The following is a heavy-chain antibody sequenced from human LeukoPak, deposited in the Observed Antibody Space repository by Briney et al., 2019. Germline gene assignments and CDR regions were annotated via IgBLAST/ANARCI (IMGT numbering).Heavy chain of an antibody. V-gene: IGHV1-18*01. CDR3: ARSDQYGVLKN. Sequence: ASVKVSRRASGYTFTSYGISWVRQAPGQGLEWMGWISAYNGNTNYAQKLQGRVTMTTDTSTSTAYMELRSLRSDDTAVYYCARSDQYGVLKNWGQGTLVTVSS. J-gene: IGHJ4*02. D-gene: IGHD4-17*01. CDR2: ISAYNGNT. CDR1: GYTFTSYG.